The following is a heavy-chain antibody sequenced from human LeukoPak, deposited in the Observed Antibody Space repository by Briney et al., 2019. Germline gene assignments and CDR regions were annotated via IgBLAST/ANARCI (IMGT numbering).Heavy chain of an antibody. V-gene: IGHV3-23*01. CDR3: AKSSYYDASGYYREYYFDY. CDR2: INDSGRRT. Sequence: GGSLRLSCAASGFIFSTYRMSWVRQAPGKGLEWVSLINDSGRRTYYADSVKGRFTVSRDNSKNTLYLQMNSLRDEDTAVYYCAKSSYYDASGYYREYYFDYWGQGTLVTVSS. D-gene: IGHD3-22*01. J-gene: IGHJ4*02. CDR1: GFIFSTYR.